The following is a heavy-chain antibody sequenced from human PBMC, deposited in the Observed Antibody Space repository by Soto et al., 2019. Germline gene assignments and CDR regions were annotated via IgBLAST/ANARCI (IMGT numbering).Heavy chain of an antibody. Sequence: GASVKVSCKVSGYTLTELSMHWVRQAPGKGLEWMGGFDPEDGETIYAQKFQGRVTMTEDTSTDTAYMELSSLRSEDTAVYYCATIPPGIATPKIDSSGPRYFDYWGQGTLVTVSS. J-gene: IGHJ4*02. CDR1: GYTLTELS. D-gene: IGHD3-22*01. CDR3: ATIPPGIATPKIDSSGPRYFDY. V-gene: IGHV1-24*01. CDR2: FDPEDGET.